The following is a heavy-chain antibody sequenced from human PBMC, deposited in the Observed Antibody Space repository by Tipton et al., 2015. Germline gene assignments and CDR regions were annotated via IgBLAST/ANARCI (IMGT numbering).Heavy chain of an antibody. J-gene: IGHJ6*02. CDR1: GGSISSYY. Sequence: LRLSCTVSGGSISSYYWSWIRQPPGKGLEWIGYIYYSGSTNYNPSLKSRVTISVDTSKNQFSLKLSSVTAADTAVYYCARGHYVSRMDVWGQGTTVTVSS. D-gene: IGHD3-10*01. V-gene: IGHV4-59*01. CDR3: ARGHYVSRMDV. CDR2: IYYSGST.